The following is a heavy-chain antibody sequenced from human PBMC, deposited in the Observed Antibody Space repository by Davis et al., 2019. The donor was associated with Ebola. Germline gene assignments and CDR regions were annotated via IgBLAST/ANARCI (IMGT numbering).Heavy chain of an antibody. J-gene: IGHJ4*02. V-gene: IGHV4-39*01. CDR2: LYYSGIT. D-gene: IGHD3-22*01. Sequence: MPSETLSLTCTVSGASITSSDYYWGWLRQSPGKGLEWIGTLYYSGITFYNPSLKRRITVSVAPSKNQFSLELKSVTAADSAVYYCASLRQTYDSSGYSQPFDYWSQGSLVTVSS. CDR3: ASLRQTYDSSGYSQPFDY. CDR1: GASITSSDYY.